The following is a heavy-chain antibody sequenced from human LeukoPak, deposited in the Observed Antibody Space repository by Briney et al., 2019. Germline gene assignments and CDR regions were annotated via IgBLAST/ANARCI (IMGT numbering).Heavy chain of an antibody. CDR2: ISGSGSST. D-gene: IGHD5-24*01. CDR3: AKEMATIRAFDF. V-gene: IGHV3-23*01. Sequence: GGSLRLSCAASGFTFSTYAMSWVRQAAGKGLEWVSVISGSGSSTYYADSVKCRFTISRDNSKNTLYLQVNSLRDEDTAVYYCAKEMATIRAFDFWGQGTMVTVSS. J-gene: IGHJ3*01. CDR1: GFTFSTYA.